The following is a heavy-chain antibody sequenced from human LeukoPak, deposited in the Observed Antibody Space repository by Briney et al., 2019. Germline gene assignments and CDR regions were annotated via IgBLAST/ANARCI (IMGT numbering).Heavy chain of an antibody. D-gene: IGHD3-22*01. V-gene: IGHV3-64*02. J-gene: IGHJ4*02. CDR1: GFTFTNYA. CDR3: ATIGTYYYDSSGPFDY. Sequence: GGSLRLSCAASGFTFTNYAMHWVRQAPGKGLEYVSAISYNGGSTYYADSVKGRFTISRDNSKNTLYLQMNSLRAEDTAVYYCATIGTYYYDSSGPFDYWGQGTLVTISS. CDR2: ISYNGGST.